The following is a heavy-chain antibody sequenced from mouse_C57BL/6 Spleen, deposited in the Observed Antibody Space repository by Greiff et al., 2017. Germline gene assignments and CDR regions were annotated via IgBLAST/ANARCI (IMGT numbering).Heavy chain of an antibody. V-gene: IGHV7-3*01. CDR1: GFTFTDDY. CDR3: ARYIVEEYYAMCY. J-gene: IGHJ4*01. Sequence: EVKLLESGGGLVQPGGSLSLSCAASGFTFTDDYMSWVRQTPGKALEWLGFIRNKANGYTTEYSAFVKGRFTIARDTSQSILYLQMNALRAEDSATYYCARYIVEEYYAMCYRGNGTSVSV. CDR2: IRNKANGYTT.